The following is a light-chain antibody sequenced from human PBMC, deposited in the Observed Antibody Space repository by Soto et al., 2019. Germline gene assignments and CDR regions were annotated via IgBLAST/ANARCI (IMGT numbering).Light chain of an antibody. CDR2: EVS. Sequence: QSVLTQPASVSGSPGQSITISCTGTSSDVGGYNSVSWYQHHPGKAPKLMIYEVSNRPSGVSNRFSGSKSGNTASLTISGLQAEDEADYYCGSYTSSSTLVFGGGTKLTVL. J-gene: IGLJ2*01. V-gene: IGLV2-14*01. CDR1: SSDVGGYNS. CDR3: GSYTSSSTLV.